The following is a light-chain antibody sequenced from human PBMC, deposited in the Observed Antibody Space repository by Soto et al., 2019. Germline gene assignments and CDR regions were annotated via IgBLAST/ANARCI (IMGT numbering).Light chain of an antibody. CDR2: GNN. Sequence: QAVVTQPPSLSEAPGQRVTISCTGSSSNIGAGYDVHWYQQLPGTAPKLLIYGNNNRPSGVPDRFSGSKSGTSASLAIAGLQAEDEGDYYCQCYDSSLSGSLFGGGTKLTVL. V-gene: IGLV1-40*01. CDR1: SSNIGAGYD. J-gene: IGLJ3*02. CDR3: QCYDSSLSGSL.